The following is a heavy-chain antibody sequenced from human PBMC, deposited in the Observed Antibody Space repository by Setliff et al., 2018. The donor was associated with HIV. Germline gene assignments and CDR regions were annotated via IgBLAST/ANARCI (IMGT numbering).Heavy chain of an antibody. CDR2: IIPMFSTV. V-gene: IGHV1-69*05. D-gene: IGHD2-15*01. J-gene: IGHJ4*02. CDR1: GYTFTGYY. CDR3: ATDDHCSGGSCFLTMDY. Sequence: SVKVSCKASGYTFTGYYMHWVRQAPGQGLEWIGGIIPMFSTVNYAKKYQGRVAITTDESTTTAYMELTSLRSEDTAVYYCATDDHCSGGSCFLTMDYWGLGTLVTVSS.